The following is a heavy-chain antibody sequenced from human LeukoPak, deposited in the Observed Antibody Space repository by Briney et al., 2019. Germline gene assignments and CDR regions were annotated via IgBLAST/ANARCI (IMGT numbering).Heavy chain of an antibody. CDR2: INPNSGGT. D-gene: IGHD6-13*01. CDR1: GYTFTGYY. Sequence: AASVKVSCKASGYTFTGYYMHWVRQAPGQGLEWMGWINPNSGGTNYAQKSQGRVTMTRDTSISTAYMELSRLRSDDTAVYYCARVQIAAAEDYYYYYYMDVWGKGTTVTVSS. CDR3: ARVQIAAAEDYYYYYYMDV. J-gene: IGHJ6*03. V-gene: IGHV1-2*02.